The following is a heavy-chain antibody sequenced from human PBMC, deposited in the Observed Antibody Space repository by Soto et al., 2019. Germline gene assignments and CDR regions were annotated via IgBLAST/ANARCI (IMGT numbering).Heavy chain of an antibody. V-gene: IGHV3-48*03. CDR1: GFTFSSYE. J-gene: IGHJ6*02. CDR3: ARDTPGTIRYCDWLPSYYYYGMDV. CDR2: ISSSGSTI. Sequence: GGSLRLSCAASGFTFSSYEMNWVRQAPGKGLEWVSYISSSGSTIYYADSVKGRFTIYRDNAKNSLYLQMNSLRAEDTAVYYCARDTPGTIRYCDWLPSYYYYGMDVWGQGTMVTVSS. D-gene: IGHD3-9*01.